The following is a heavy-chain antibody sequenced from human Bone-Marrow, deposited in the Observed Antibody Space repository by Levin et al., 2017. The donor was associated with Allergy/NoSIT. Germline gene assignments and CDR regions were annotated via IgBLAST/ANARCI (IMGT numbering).Heavy chain of an antibody. D-gene: IGHD1-26*01. CDR1: GGTFSSYA. V-gene: IGHV1-69*06. CDR2: IIPIFGTA. CDR3: ATTLSLVGAPLGYYYGMDV. J-gene: IGHJ6*02. Sequence: SVKVSCKASGGTFSSYAISWVRQAPGQGLEWMGGIIPIFGTANYAQKFQGRVTITADKSTSTAYMELSSLRSEDTAVYYCATTLSLVGAPLGYYYGMDVWGQGTTVTVSS.